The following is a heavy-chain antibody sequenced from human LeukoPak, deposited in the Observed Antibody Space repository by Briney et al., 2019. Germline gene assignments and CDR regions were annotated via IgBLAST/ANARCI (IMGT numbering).Heavy chain of an antibody. CDR2: IYTSGST. V-gene: IGHV4-4*07. CDR3: ARSPSEILTGYYPFDY. Sequence: SETLSLTCTVSGGSISSYYWSWIRQPAGKGLEWIGRIYTSGSTNYNPSLKSRVTMSVDTSKNQFSLKLSSVTAADTAVYYCARSPSEILTGYYPFDYWGQGTLVTVSS. CDR1: GGSISSYY. J-gene: IGHJ4*02. D-gene: IGHD3-9*01.